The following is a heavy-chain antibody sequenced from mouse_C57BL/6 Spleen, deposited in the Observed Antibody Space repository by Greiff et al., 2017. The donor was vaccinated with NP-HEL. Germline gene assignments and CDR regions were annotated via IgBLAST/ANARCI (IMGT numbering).Heavy chain of an antibody. V-gene: IGHV1-69*01. D-gene: IGHD1-1*01. Sequence: VQLQQSGAELVMPGASVKLSCKASGYTFTSYWMHWVKQRPGQGLEWIGEIDPSDSYTNYNQKFKGKSTLTVDKSSSTAYMQLSSLTSEDSAVYYCARKDTYYGSSDYWGQGTTLTVSS. J-gene: IGHJ2*01. CDR1: GYTFTSYW. CDR3: ARKDTYYGSSDY. CDR2: IDPSDSYT.